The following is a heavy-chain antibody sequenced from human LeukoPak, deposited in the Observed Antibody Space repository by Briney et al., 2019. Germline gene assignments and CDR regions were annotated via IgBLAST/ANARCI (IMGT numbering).Heavy chain of an antibody. CDR3: ARDVTAAFDY. D-gene: IGHD6-13*01. Sequence: SETLSLTCTVSGGSISSSSYYWGWIRQPPGKGLECIGSIYYSGSTNYKSSLKSRVTISVDTSKNQFSLKLSSVTAADTAVYYCARDVTAAFDYWGQGTLVTVSS. V-gene: IGHV4-39*07. J-gene: IGHJ4*02. CDR1: GGSISSSSYY. CDR2: IYYSGST.